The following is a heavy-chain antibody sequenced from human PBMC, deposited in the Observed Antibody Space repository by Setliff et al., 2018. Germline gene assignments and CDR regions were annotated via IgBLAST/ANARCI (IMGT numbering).Heavy chain of an antibody. CDR3: ARVYAYSYGFDS. J-gene: IGHJ4*02. Sequence: GGSLRLSCAASGFTFSNAWMSWVRQAPGKGLEWVGRIKSKTDGGTTEYAAPVKGRCTISRDDSKNSLYLQMNSLRAEDTAVYYCARVYAYSYGFDSWGQGTQVTVSS. CDR1: GFTFSNAW. D-gene: IGHD5-18*01. CDR2: IKSKTDGGTT. V-gene: IGHV3-15*01.